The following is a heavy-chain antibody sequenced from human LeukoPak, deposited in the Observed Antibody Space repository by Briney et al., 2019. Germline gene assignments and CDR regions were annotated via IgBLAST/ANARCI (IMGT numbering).Heavy chain of an antibody. CDR1: GFTFSSYW. J-gene: IGHJ4*02. Sequence: SGGSLRLSCSTSGFTFSSYWMSWVRQAPGKGLEWVANIKQDGSEKYYVDSVKGRFTISRDNAKNSLFLQMNSLRADDTAVYYCARGYYDSSGYYHGWHWGQGALVTVSS. V-gene: IGHV3-7*01. D-gene: IGHD3-22*01. CDR2: IKQDGSEK. CDR3: ARGYYDSSGYYHGWH.